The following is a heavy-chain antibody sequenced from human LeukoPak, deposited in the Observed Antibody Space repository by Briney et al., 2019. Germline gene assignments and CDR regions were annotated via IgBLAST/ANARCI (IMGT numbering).Heavy chain of an antibody. Sequence: PGGSLRLSCAASGFTFSSYEMNWVRQAPGKGLEWVSYISSSGSTIYYADSVKGRFTISRDNAKNSLYLQMNSLRAEDTAVYYCASQTGYCSSTSCSVDYWGKGTLVTVSS. J-gene: IGHJ4*02. V-gene: IGHV3-48*03. CDR3: ASQTGYCSSTSCSVDY. D-gene: IGHD2-2*01. CDR2: ISSSGSTI. CDR1: GFTFSSYE.